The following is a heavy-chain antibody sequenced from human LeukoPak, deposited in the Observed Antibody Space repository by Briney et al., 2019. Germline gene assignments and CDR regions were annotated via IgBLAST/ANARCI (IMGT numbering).Heavy chain of an antibody. CDR3: ARSREAYSYGSGSYRYYYYYMDV. J-gene: IGHJ6*03. CDR2: INPNSGGT. V-gene: IGHV1-2*02. Sequence: GASVKVSCKASGYTFTGYYMHWVRQAPGQGLEWMGWINPNSGGTNYAQKFQGRVTMTRDTSISTAYMELSRLRSDDTAVYYCARSREAYSYGSGSYRYYYYYMDVWGKGTTVTVSS. CDR1: GYTFTGYY. D-gene: IGHD3-10*01.